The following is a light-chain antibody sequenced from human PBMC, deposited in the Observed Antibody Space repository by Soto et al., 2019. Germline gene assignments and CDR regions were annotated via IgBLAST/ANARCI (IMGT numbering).Light chain of an antibody. CDR2: DVS. Sequence: QSALTQPASVSGSPGQSITISCTGTSSDVGGYNYVSWYQQHPGKAPKLMIYDVSNRPSGVSNRFSGSKPGNTASLTISWLQAEDEADYYCSSYTSSSTYVFGTGTKVTVL. J-gene: IGLJ1*01. V-gene: IGLV2-14*01. CDR1: SSDVGGYNY. CDR3: SSYTSSSTYV.